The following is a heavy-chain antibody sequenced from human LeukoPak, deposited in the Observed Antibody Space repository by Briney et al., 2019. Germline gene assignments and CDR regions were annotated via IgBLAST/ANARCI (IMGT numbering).Heavy chain of an antibody. CDR2: ISYGGSNK. CDR3: ASSYGFGANYYYYYMDV. CDR1: GFTFSNYG. V-gene: IGHV3-30*03. J-gene: IGHJ6*03. Sequence: GGSLRLSCAASGFTFSNYGMSWVRQAPGKGLEWVAVISYGGSNKYYAVSVKGRFTISRDNSKNTLYLQMNSLRAEDTAVYYCASSYGFGANYYYYYMDVWGKGTTVTVSS. D-gene: IGHD5-18*01.